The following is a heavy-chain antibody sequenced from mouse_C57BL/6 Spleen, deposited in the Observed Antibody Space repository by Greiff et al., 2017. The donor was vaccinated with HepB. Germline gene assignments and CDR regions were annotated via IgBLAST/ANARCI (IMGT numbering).Heavy chain of an antibody. J-gene: IGHJ1*03. CDR3: ARSDYGNLGYFDV. D-gene: IGHD2-1*01. CDR2: INPSSGYT. CDR1: GYTFTSYW. Sequence: QVQLKESGAELAKPGASVKLSCKASGYTFTSYWMHWVKQRPGQGLEWIGYINPSSGYTKYNQKFKDKATLTADKSSSTAYMQLSSLTYEDSAVYYCARSDYGNLGYFDVWGTGTTVTVSS. V-gene: IGHV1-7*01.